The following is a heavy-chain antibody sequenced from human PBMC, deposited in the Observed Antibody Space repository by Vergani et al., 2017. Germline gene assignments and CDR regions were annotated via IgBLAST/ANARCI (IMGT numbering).Heavy chain of an antibody. V-gene: IGHV4-38-2*01. J-gene: IGHJ4*02. CDR3: ASNIAAAPFDY. Sequence: VQLQESGPGLVKPSETLSLTCAVSGYSISSGYYWGWIRQPPGKGLEWIGSIYHSGSTYYNPSLKSRVTISVDTSKNQFSLKLSSVTAADTAVYYCASNIAAAPFDYWGQGTLVTVSS. CDR1: GYSISSGYY. CDR2: IYHSGST. D-gene: IGHD6-13*01.